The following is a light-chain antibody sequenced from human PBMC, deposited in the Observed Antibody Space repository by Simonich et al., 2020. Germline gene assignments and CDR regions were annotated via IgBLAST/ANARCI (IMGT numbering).Light chain of an antibody. CDR1: SGDVGGYNL. CDR2: EGS. Sequence: QSALTQPASVSVSPGQSITISCTGTSGDVGGYNLVSWYQQHPGKAPKLMIYEGSKRPSGVSNRFSGSKSGNTASLTISGLQAEDEADYYCCSYAGSSTVVFGGGTKLTVL. CDR3: CSYAGSSTVV. J-gene: IGLJ2*01. V-gene: IGLV2-23*01.